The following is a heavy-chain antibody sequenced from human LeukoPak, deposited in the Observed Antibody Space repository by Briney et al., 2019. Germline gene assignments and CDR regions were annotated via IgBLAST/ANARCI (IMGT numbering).Heavy chain of an antibody. D-gene: IGHD2-21*01. V-gene: IGHV5-51*01. CDR1: GYSFTSYW. CDR2: IYPGDSDT. J-gene: IGHJ4*02. CDR3: ARTLRCGGDCLPGFDY. Sequence: GESLKISCKGSGYSFTSYWIGWVRQMPGKGLEWMGIIYPGDSDTRYSPSFQGQVTISADKSISTAYLQWSSLKASDTAMYYCARTLRCGGDCLPGFDYWGQGTLVTVSS.